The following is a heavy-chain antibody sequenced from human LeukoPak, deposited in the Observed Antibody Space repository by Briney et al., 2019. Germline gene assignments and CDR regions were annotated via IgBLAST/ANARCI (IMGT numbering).Heavy chain of an antibody. J-gene: IGHJ3*02. CDR2: IYTSGST. D-gene: IGHD3-22*01. CDR3: ARAPFQTMIVVVENAFDI. Sequence: PSETLSLTCTVSGGSISSGSYYWSWIRQPAGKGLEWIGRIYTSGSTNYNPSLKSRVTISVDTSKNQFSLKLSSVTAADTAAYYCARAPFQTMIVVVENAFDIWGQGTMVTVSS. V-gene: IGHV4-61*02. CDR1: GGSISSGSYY.